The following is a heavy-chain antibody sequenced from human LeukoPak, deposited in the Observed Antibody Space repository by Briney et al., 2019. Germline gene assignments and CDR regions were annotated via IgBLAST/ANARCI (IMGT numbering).Heavy chain of an antibody. CDR3: ARPNNWNYVYYFDY. Sequence: GGSLRLSCAASGFTFSDYYMSWIRQAPGKGLEWVSYIGSSGSTIYYADSVKGRFTISRDNAKNSLYLQMNSLRAEDTAVYYCARPNNWNYVYYFDYWGQGTLVTVSS. CDR1: GFTFSDYY. J-gene: IGHJ4*02. V-gene: IGHV3-11*01. CDR2: IGSSGSTI. D-gene: IGHD1-7*01.